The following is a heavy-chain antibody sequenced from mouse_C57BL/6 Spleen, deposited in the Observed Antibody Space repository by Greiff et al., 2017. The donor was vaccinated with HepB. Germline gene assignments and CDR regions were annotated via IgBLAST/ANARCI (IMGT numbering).Heavy chain of an antibody. D-gene: IGHD4-1*01. V-gene: IGHV1-69*01. J-gene: IGHJ3*01. CDR2: IDPSDSYT. CDR1: GYTFTSYW. CDR3: ARSGNWAWFAY. Sequence: QVQLQQPGAELVMPGASVKLSCKASGYTFTSYWMHWVKQRPGQGLECIGEIDPSDSYTNYNQKFKGKSTLTVDKSSSTAYMQLSSLTSEHSAVYYCARSGNWAWFAYWGQGTLVTVSA.